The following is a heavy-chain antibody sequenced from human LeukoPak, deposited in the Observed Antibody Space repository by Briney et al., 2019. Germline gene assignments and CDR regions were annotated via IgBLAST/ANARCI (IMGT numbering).Heavy chain of an antibody. CDR3: ARGSSGWSDPPSWYFDL. Sequence: SETLSLTCTVSGGSISRGSYYWSWIRQPAGKGLEWIGRIYTCGSPNYNPSLKSRVTISVDTSKNQFSVKLSSVTAADTAVYYCARGSSGWSDPPSWYFDLWGRGTLVTVSS. V-gene: IGHV4-61*02. D-gene: IGHD6-19*01. CDR1: GGSISRGSYY. J-gene: IGHJ2*01. CDR2: IYTCGSP.